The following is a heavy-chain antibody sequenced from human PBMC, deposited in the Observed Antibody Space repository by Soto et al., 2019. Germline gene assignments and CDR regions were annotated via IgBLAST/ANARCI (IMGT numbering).Heavy chain of an antibody. CDR3: EPQSSGTPNWFDP. CDR1: GGTFSSYA. CDR2: IIPIFGTA. D-gene: IGHD6-19*01. J-gene: IGHJ5*02. V-gene: IGHV1-69*12. Sequence: QVQLVQSGAEVKKPGSSVKVSCKASGGTFSSYAISWVRQAPGQGLEWMGGIIPIFGTANYAQKFKGRVTSTADESTSTAYMELSSLKSEDTAVYDCEPQSSGTPNWFDPRGKGTLVTVCS.